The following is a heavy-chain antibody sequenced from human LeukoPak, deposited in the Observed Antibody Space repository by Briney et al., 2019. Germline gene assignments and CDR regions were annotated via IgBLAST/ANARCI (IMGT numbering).Heavy chain of an antibody. CDR3: AKDGWYQLLYVYYYYGMDV. D-gene: IGHD2-2*02. V-gene: IGHV3-30*18. Sequence: GGSLRLSCAASGFTFSSYGMHWIRQAPGKGLEWVAVISYDGSNKYYADSVKGRFTISRDNSKNTLYLQMNSLRAEDTAVYYCAKDGWYQLLYVYYYYGMDVWGQGTTVTVPS. J-gene: IGHJ6*02. CDR2: ISYDGSNK. CDR1: GFTFSSYG.